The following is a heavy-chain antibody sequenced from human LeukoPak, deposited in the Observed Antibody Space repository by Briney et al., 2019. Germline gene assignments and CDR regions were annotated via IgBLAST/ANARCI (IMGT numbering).Heavy chain of an antibody. CDR1: GGSFSGYY. V-gene: IGHV4-34*01. CDR2: IYDSGST. J-gene: IGHJ5*02. D-gene: IGHD3-16*01. CDR3: ARHYGP. Sequence: ASETLSLTCAVYGGSFSGYYWSWIRQPPGKGLEWIGSIYDSGSTYYNPSLKSRVTISVDTSKNQFSLKLNSVTAADTAVYYCARHYGPWGQGTLVTVSS.